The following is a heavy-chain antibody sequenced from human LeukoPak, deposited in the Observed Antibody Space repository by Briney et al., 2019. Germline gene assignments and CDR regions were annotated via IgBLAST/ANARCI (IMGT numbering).Heavy chain of an antibody. CDR1: GFTFSSYA. CDR2: ISGSGGST. D-gene: IGHD4-17*01. J-gene: IGHJ4*02. V-gene: IGHV3-23*01. CDR3: AKGTTVPPRNYFDY. Sequence: PGGSLRLSCAASGFTFSSYAMSWVRQAPGKGLEWVSAISGSGGSTYYADSVKGWFTISRDNSKNTLYLQMNSLRAEDTAVYYCAKGTTVPPRNYFDYWGQGTLVTVSS.